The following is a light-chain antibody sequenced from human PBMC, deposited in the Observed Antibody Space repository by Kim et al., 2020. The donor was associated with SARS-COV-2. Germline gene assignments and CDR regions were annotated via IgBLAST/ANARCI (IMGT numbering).Light chain of an antibody. CDR1: QSVSKY. CDR2: DAS. CDR3: QHRSNWFT. Sequence: YLSPGERAPRSCRASQSVSKYLAWYQQKPGQAPRLLIYDASKGATGIPARFSGSGSGTDFTLTISSVESEDFAVYYCQHRSNWFTFGPGTKVDIK. J-gene: IGKJ3*01. V-gene: IGKV3-11*01.